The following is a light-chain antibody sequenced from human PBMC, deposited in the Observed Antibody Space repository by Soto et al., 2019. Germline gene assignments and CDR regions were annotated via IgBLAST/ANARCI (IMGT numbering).Light chain of an antibody. Sequence: DIQLTQSPSTLSASVGDRVTITCRASHSVNSWLAWFQQKPGKAPKLLIYKASTLESGVPSRFSGSGSGTEFTLTVSSLQPHDFGTYYCQQYNNYWTFGQGTKVEIK. CDR1: HSVNSW. CDR2: KAS. CDR3: QQYNNYWT. V-gene: IGKV1-5*03. J-gene: IGKJ1*01.